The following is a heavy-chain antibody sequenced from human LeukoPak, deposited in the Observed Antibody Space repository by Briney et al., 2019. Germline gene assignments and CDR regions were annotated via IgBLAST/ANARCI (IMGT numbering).Heavy chain of an antibody. CDR2: IYCSGST. D-gene: IGHD3-22*01. Sequence: SETLSLTCTVSGGSISSGGYYWSWIRQHPGKGLEWIGYIYCSGSTYYNPSLKSRVTISVDTSKNQFSLKLSSVTAADTAVYYCARAPSITMIVVVTQTHAFDIWGQGTMVTVSS. CDR1: GGSISSGGYY. CDR3: ARAPSITMIVVVTQTHAFDI. V-gene: IGHV4-31*03. J-gene: IGHJ3*02.